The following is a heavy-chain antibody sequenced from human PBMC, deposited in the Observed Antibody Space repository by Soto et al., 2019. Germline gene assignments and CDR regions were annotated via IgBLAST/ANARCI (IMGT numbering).Heavy chain of an antibody. J-gene: IGHJ4*02. V-gene: IGHV3-30-3*01. D-gene: IGHD2-2*01. Sequence: PGGSLRLSCAASGFTFSSYAMHWVRQAPGKGLEWVAVISYDGSNKYYADSVKGRFTISRDNSKNTLYLQMNSLRAEDTAVYYCARSPVVPAAIYYFDYWGQGTLVTVSS. CDR3: ARSPVVPAAIYYFDY. CDR1: GFTFSSYA. CDR2: ISYDGSNK.